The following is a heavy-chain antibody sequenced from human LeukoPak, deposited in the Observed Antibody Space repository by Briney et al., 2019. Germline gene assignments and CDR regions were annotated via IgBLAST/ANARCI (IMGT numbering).Heavy chain of an antibody. J-gene: IGHJ5*02. Sequence: GGSLRLSCAASGFTFNSYNMNWVRQAPGKGLEWVSSISSSSTYIYYAHSVQGRFTISRDNAENSLYLQMNSLRVEDTAVYYCAKANNGDYGLWFAPWGQGTLVTVSS. CDR3: AKANNGDYGLWFAP. V-gene: IGHV3-21*01. D-gene: IGHD4-17*01. CDR1: GFTFNSYN. CDR2: ISSSSTYI.